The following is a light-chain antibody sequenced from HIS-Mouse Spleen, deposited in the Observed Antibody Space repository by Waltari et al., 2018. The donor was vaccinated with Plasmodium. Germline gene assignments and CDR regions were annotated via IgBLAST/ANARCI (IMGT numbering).Light chain of an antibody. J-gene: IGKJ3*01. CDR2: GES. V-gene: IGKV3-15*01. Sequence: EIVMTQSPATLSVSPGDRATLPCRASQGVSSNLAWYQQKPCQAPRPLIYGESTRATGIPARFSGSGSGTEFTLTISSLQSEEFAVYYCQQYNNWSFTFGPGTKVDIK. CDR3: QQYNNWSFT. CDR1: QGVSSN.